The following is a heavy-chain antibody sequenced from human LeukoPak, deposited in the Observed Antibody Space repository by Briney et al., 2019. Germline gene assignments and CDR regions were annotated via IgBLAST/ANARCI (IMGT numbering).Heavy chain of an antibody. D-gene: IGHD5-18*01. CDR1: GGSFSGDY. CDR2: INHTGST. V-gene: IGHV4-34*01. J-gene: IGHJ4*02. CDR3: ARIPIHLLPSEDY. Sequence: PPETLSLTCAVYGGSFSGDYWSWIRQPPGKGLVWIGEINHTGSTNYNPSLKSRVTISVDTSKNQFSLKVSSVTAADTAVYYCARIPIHLLPSEDYWGQGTLVTVSS.